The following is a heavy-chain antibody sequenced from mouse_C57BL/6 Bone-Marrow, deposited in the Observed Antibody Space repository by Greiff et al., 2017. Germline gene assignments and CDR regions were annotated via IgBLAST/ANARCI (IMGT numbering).Heavy chain of an antibody. Sequence: EVKVEASGGGLVPPGGSIKFSCAASGFTFSDAWLDWVRQSPEKGLEWVAEIRNKDNKHAKYSAESGKGRFTTSRADSKSSVNLQNDSLRAEYTVIYYVTSSYHSNQGAMDVWGQGTSVTVSS. CDR3: TSSYHSNQGAMDV. CDR1: GFTFSDAW. D-gene: IGHD2-5*01. CDR2: IRNKDNKHAK. V-gene: IGHV6-6*01. J-gene: IGHJ4*01.